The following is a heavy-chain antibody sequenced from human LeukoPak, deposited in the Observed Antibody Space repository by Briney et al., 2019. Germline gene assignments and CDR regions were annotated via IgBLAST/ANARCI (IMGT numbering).Heavy chain of an antibody. CDR3: ARESTYSSGWPCGMDV. V-gene: IGHV3-53*01. CDR2: IYSGGST. J-gene: IGHJ6*02. D-gene: IGHD6-19*01. Sequence: GGSLRLSCAASGFTVSSNYMSWVRQAPGKGLEGVSVIYSGGSTYYADSVKGRFTISRDNSKNTLYLQMNSLRAEDTAVYYCARESTYSSGWPCGMDVWGQGTTVTVSS. CDR1: GFTVSSNY.